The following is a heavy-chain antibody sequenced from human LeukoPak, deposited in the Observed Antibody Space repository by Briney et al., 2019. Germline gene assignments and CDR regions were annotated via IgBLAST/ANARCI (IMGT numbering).Heavy chain of an antibody. Sequence: SGGSLRLSCTAPGFTFSDYSVNWVRQAPGKGLEWVSCITGISDIYYADSVKGRFTISRDNAKNSVYLQMNSLRAEDTGIYYCARVRFAWLRPFDYWGQGTLVTVSS. J-gene: IGHJ4*02. V-gene: IGHV3-69-1*02. CDR1: GFTFSDYS. D-gene: IGHD5-12*01. CDR3: ARVRFAWLRPFDY. CDR2: ITGISDI.